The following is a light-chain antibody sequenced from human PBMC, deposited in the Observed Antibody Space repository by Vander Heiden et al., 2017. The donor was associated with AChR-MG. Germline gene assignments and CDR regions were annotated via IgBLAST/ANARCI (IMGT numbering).Light chain of an antibody. CDR2: GAS. CDR3: QQYGMT. Sequence: EIVLTQSPGTLSLSPGERATLPCRASQSVSSNYLAWYQQKPGQAPRLLIYGASSRATGIPDRFSGSGSGTDFTLTISRLEPEDFAVYYCQQYGMTFGQGTKVEIK. V-gene: IGKV3-20*01. CDR1: QSVSSNY. J-gene: IGKJ1*01.